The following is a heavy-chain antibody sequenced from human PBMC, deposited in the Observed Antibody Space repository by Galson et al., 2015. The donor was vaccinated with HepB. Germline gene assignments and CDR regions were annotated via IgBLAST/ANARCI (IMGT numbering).Heavy chain of an antibody. V-gene: IGHV3-9*01. CDR2: ISWNSGSI. J-gene: IGHJ4*02. CDR1: GFTFDDYA. Sequence: SLRLSCAASGFTFDDYAMHWVRQAPGKGLGWVSGISWNSGSIGYADSVKGRFTISRDNAKNSLYLQMNSLRAEDTALYYCAKDMGAGIAVAVPFDYWGQGTLVTVSP. CDR3: AKDMGAGIAVAVPFDY. D-gene: IGHD6-19*01.